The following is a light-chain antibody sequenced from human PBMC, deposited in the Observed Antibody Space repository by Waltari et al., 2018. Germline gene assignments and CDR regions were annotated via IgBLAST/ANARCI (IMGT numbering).Light chain of an antibody. Sequence: EPAPKRRRHGSSNRPSGGPDRFSGSKSGIAASLAITGLQAEDEADYYGQSYDSSLSDGVFGGGTKLTVL. CDR3: QSYDSSLSDGV. CDR2: GSS. J-gene: IGLJ2*01. V-gene: IGLV1-40*01.